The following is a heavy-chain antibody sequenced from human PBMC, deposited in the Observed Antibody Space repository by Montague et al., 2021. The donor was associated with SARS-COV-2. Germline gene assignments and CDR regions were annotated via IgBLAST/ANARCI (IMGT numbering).Heavy chain of an antibody. J-gene: IGHJ4*02. D-gene: IGHD1-14*01. CDR2: FCYKKTT. CDR3: ATDDEPDRPADFDY. CDR1: DVWNSGSD. V-gene: IGHV4-59*01. Sequence: SETLSLTCSVLDVWNSGSDRKSTRLTSSHHPIWYAVFCYKKTTDYNPSLRSRVTISMDTSRNQFSLKLKSVTTADTAIYYCATDDEPDRPADFDYWGRGILVTGYS.